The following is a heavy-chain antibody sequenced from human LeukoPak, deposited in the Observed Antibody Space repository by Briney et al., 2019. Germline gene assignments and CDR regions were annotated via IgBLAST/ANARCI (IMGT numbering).Heavy chain of an antibody. Sequence: PSETLSLTCAVYGGSFSGYYWSWIRPPPGKGREWIGEINHSGSTNYNPSLKSRVTISVDTSKNQFSLKLSSVPAADTAVYYCARAGDNSGYSDYWGQGTLVTVSS. CDR2: INHSGST. D-gene: IGHD3-22*01. CDR3: ARAGDNSGYSDY. J-gene: IGHJ4*02. V-gene: IGHV4-34*01. CDR1: GGSFSGYY.